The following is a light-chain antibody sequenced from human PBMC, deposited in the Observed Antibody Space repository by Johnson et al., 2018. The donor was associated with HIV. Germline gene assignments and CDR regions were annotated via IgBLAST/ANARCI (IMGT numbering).Light chain of an antibody. CDR3: GACNSSRSVGLYV. CDR1: SSNIGNYC. V-gene: IGLV1-51*02. Sequence: QSVLTQPPSVSAAPGQKVTISCSGTSSNIGNYCVCWYQQLPGAAPRLLIYENNHRPSGIPDRFSGSQSATSATLAISGLAPGDEAVYYCGACNSSRSVGLYVFGTVTKVTVL. J-gene: IGLJ1*01. CDR2: ENN.